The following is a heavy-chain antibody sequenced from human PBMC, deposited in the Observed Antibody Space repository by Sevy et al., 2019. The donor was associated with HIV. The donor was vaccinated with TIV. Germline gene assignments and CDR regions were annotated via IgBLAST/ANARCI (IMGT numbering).Heavy chain of an antibody. CDR3: AGGRYDSSDSFDAFDI. J-gene: IGHJ3*02. D-gene: IGHD3-22*01. Sequence: GGSLRLSCKPSGFTFITYAMNWVRQAPGKGLEWVSTIYGSGGATYYADSVKGRFTISRDNSKNTLYLQMNSLRTEDSAVYYCAGGRYDSSDSFDAFDIWGQGTMVTVSS. CDR2: IYGSGGAT. V-gene: IGHV3-23*01. CDR1: GFTFITYA.